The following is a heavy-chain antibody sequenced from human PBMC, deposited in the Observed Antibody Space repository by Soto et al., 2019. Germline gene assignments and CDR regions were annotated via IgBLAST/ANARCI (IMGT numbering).Heavy chain of an antibody. D-gene: IGHD3-10*01. V-gene: IGHV3-9*01. Sequence: EVQLVESGGGLVQPGGSLRLSCAASGFTFDDYAIHWVRQAPGKGLEWVSGISWNGAATGYVDSVKGRFSISRDNTKNTLYLQMNSLRSDDTAVYYCANLPLYGSGFDCWGQGTLVTVSS. CDR2: ISWNGAAT. CDR1: GFTFDDYA. J-gene: IGHJ4*02. CDR3: ANLPLYGSGFDC.